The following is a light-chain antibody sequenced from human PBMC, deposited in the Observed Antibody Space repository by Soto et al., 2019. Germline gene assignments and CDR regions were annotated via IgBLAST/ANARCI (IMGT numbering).Light chain of an antibody. Sequence: QYVLTQPPSVSGAPGQRVTISCTGSSSNIGAGYDVHWYQPLPGTAPKLLIYGNSNRPSGVPDRFSGSKSGTSASLAITGLQAEDEADYYCQSYDSSLSAWVFGGGTKLTVL. V-gene: IGLV1-40*01. CDR3: QSYDSSLSAWV. J-gene: IGLJ3*02. CDR1: SSNIGAGYD. CDR2: GNS.